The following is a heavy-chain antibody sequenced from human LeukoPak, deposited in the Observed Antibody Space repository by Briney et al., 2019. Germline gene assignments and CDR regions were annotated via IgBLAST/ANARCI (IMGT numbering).Heavy chain of an antibody. CDR2: ISYDGSNK. V-gene: IGHV3-30*04. Sequence: GGSLRLSCAASGFTFSSYAMHWVRQAPGKGLEWVAVISYDGSNKYYADSVKGRFTISRDNAKNSLYLQMNSLRAEDTAVYYCARGHTAVTRHFDFWGQGTLVTVSS. CDR1: GFTFSSYA. CDR3: ARGHTAVTRHFDF. D-gene: IGHD4-17*01. J-gene: IGHJ4*02.